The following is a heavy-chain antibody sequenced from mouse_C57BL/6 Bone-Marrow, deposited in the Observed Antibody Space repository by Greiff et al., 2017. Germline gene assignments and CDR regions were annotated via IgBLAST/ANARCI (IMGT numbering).Heavy chain of an antibody. CDR1: GYTFTSYW. CDR3: ALITTVVASSLDY. Sequence: QVQLQQPGAELVMPGASVKLSCKASGYTFTSYWMPWVKQRPGQGLEWIGEIDPSDSYTNYNQKFKGKSTLTVDNSSSTAYMQLSSLTSEDSAVYYCALITTVVASSLDYWGQGTTLTVSS. CDR2: IDPSDSYT. V-gene: IGHV1-69*01. D-gene: IGHD1-1*01. J-gene: IGHJ2*01.